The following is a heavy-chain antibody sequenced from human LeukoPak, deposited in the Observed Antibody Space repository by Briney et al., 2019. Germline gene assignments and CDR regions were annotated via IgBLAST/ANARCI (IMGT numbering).Heavy chain of an antibody. CDR2: IKQDGNEK. V-gene: IGHV3-7*01. CDR3: ARDPGYIVVVPAGAFDI. CDR1: EFTFSNSW. Sequence: GGSLRLSCAASEFTFSNSWMSWVRQAPGKGLEWVATIKQDGNEKYYVDSVKGRFTISRDNAMNSLYLQMNSLRAEDTAVYYCARDPGYIVVVPAGAFDIWGQGTMVTVSS. J-gene: IGHJ3*02. D-gene: IGHD2-2*01.